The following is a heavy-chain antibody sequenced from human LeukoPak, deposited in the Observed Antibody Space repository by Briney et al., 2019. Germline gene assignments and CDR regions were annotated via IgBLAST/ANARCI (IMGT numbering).Heavy chain of an antibody. CDR1: GFTFSSYA. CDR2: ISGSGGST. D-gene: IGHD4-17*01. CDR3: AKDLTYGDGRWEFDS. J-gene: IGHJ5*01. V-gene: IGHV3-23*01. Sequence: GGSLRLSCAASGFTFSSYAMSWVRQAPGKGLEWVSAISGSGGSTYYADSVKCRFTISRDNSRHTLYLQRNSLRADDTDVSFCAKDLTYGDGRWEFDSWGQGTLVTVA.